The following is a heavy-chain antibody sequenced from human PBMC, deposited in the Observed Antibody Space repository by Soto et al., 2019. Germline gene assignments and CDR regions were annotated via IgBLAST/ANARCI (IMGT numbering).Heavy chain of an antibody. CDR3: ASEYSSSAIYYYYGMDV. Sequence: PGESLKISCKGSGYSFTSYWISWVRQMPGKGLEWMGRIDPSDSYTNYSPSFQGHVTISADKSISTAYLQWSSLKASYTAMYYCASEYSSSAIYYYYGMDVWGQGTTVTVSS. V-gene: IGHV5-10-1*01. D-gene: IGHD6-6*01. CDR2: IDPSDSYT. CDR1: GYSFTSYW. J-gene: IGHJ6*02.